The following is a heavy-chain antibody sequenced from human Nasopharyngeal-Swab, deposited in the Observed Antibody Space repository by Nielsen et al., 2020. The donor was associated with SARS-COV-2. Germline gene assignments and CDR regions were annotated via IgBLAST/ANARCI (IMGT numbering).Heavy chain of an antibody. CDR1: GFTFSSYS. Sequence: GGSLRLSCAASGFTFSSYSMNWVRQAPGKGLEWVSSISSSSSYIYYADSVKGRFTISRDNAKNSLYLQMNSLRAEDTAVYYCAGASSGSYDILTGYPASYYGMDVWGQGTTVTVSS. CDR2: ISSSSSYI. V-gene: IGHV3-21*01. CDR3: AGASSGSYDILTGYPASYYGMDV. J-gene: IGHJ6*02. D-gene: IGHD3-9*01.